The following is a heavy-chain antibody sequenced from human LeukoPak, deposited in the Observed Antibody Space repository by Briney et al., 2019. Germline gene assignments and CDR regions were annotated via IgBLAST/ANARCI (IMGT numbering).Heavy chain of an antibody. CDR1: GGTFSSYA. CDR2: IIPIFGTA. Sequence: GASVKVSCKASGGTFSSYAISWVRQAPGQGLEWMGGIIPIFGTANYAQKFQGRVTITADESTSTAYMELSSLRSEDTAVYYCARERIQLWLQGHDAFDIWGQGTMVTVSS. V-gene: IGHV1-69*13. J-gene: IGHJ3*02. CDR3: ARERIQLWLQGHDAFDI. D-gene: IGHD5-18*01.